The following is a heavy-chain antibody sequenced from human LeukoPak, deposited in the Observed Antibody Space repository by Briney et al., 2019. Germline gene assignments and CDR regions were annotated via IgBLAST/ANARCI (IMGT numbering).Heavy chain of an antibody. CDR1: GYTFTDYY. CDR2: INPDRGGT. V-gene: IGHV1-2*02. J-gene: IGHJ4*02. CDR3: ARVWGVRGVIPFY. D-gene: IGHD3-10*01. Sequence: ASLRVSCKASGYTFTDYYMHWVRQAPGQGREWMGWINPDRGGTNYAQTFQGRVTMTRDTSISTAYMELSRLRSDDTAVYYCARVWGVRGVIPFYWGQGTLVTVSS.